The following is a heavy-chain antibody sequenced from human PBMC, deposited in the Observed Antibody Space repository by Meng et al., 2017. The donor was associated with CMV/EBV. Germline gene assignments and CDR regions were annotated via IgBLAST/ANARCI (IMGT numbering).Heavy chain of an antibody. V-gene: IGHV1-46*01. Sequence: ASVKVSCKASGYTLSHYWMHWVRQAPGQGLEWVGIINPSGGSTMYAQKFQGRVVLTRDTSTSTVYMDLSSLRSEDRAVYYCARSGSTTSQQPGYFDLWGRGTLVTVSS. J-gene: IGHJ2*01. D-gene: IGHD2-2*01. CDR3: ARSGSTTSQQPGYFDL. CDR2: INPSGGST. CDR1: GYTLSHYW.